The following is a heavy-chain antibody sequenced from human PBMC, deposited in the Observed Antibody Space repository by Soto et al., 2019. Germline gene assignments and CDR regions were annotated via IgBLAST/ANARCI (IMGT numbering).Heavy chain of an antibody. Sequence: PSETLSLTCTVSGGSISSGGYYWSWIRQHPGKGLEWIGYFYYSGSTYYNPSLKSRVTISVDKSKNQFSLKLSSVTAADTVVYYCARVKGVWGSNWFDPWGQGTLVTVSS. CDR2: FYYSGST. D-gene: IGHD3-16*01. CDR3: ARVKGVWGSNWFDP. V-gene: IGHV4-31*03. J-gene: IGHJ5*02. CDR1: GGSISSGGYY.